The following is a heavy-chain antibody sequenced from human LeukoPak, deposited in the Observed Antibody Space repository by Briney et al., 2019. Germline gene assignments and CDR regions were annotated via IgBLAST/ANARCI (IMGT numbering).Heavy chain of an antibody. V-gene: IGHV3-21*01. D-gene: IGHD5-12*01. J-gene: IGHJ5*02. CDR3: ARGSQRVASQDNWFDP. CDR1: GFTLSSYS. Sequence: GGSLRLSCAASGFTLSSYSMNWVRQAPGKGLEWVSSISTSSSYIYSADSVKGRFTISRDNARNSLYLQMNSLRAEDTAVYYCARGSQRVASQDNWFDPWGQGTLVTVSS. CDR2: ISTSSSYI.